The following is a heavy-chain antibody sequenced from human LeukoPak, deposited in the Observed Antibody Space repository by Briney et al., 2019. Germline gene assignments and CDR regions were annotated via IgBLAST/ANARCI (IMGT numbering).Heavy chain of an antibody. CDR2: INPNSGGT. Sequence: ASVKVSCKASGYTFTGYYMHWVRQAPGQGLEWMGWINPNSGGTNYAQKFQGRVTMTRDTSISTAYMELSRLRSDDTAVYYCARDAIVAARRGRGNWFDPWGQGTLVTVSS. V-gene: IGHV1-2*02. D-gene: IGHD6-6*01. J-gene: IGHJ5*02. CDR1: GYTFTGYY. CDR3: ARDAIVAARRGRGNWFDP.